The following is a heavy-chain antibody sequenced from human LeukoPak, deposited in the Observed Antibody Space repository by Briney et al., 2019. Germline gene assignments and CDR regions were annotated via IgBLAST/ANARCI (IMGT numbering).Heavy chain of an antibody. CDR1: GYTFTSYG. V-gene: IGHV1-18*01. CDR3: AILVDYGGNTRYFDL. CDR2: ISAYNGNT. J-gene: IGHJ2*01. Sequence: ASVKVSCKASGYTFTSYGISWVRQAPGQGLEWMGWISAYNGNTNYAQKLQGRVTVTTDTSTSTAYMELRSLRSDDTAVYYCAILVDYGGNTRYFDLWGRGTLVTVSS. D-gene: IGHD4-23*01.